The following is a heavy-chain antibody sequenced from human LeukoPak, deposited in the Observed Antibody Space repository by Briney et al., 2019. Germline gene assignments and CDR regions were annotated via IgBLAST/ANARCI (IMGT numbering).Heavy chain of an antibody. CDR1: GGSISSYY. V-gene: IGHV4-59*01. CDR2: IFYNEST. J-gene: IGHJ3*02. CDR3: VKSNSRYQPWTLDI. D-gene: IGHD2-2*01. Sequence: SETLSLTCTVSGGSISSYYWSWIRQPPGKGLEWIGYIFYNESTSYNPSLKSRVTISVDTSNNQLSLKVNSVTAADTAMYYCVKSNSRYQPWTLDIWGRGTMVTVSS.